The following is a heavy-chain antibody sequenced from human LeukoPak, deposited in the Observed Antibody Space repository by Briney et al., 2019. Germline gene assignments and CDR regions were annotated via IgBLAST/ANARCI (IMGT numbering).Heavy chain of an antibody. CDR3: ARDPHLAAGTFF. CDR2: ISSSSSYI. V-gene: IGHV3-21*01. D-gene: IGHD6-13*01. J-gene: IGHJ4*02. Sequence: GGSLRLSCAASGSTFSSYSMNWVRQAPGKGLEWVSSISSSSSYIYYADSVKGRFTISRDNAKNSLYLQMNSLRAEDTAVYYCARDPHLAAGTFFWGQGTLVTVSS. CDR1: GSTFSSYS.